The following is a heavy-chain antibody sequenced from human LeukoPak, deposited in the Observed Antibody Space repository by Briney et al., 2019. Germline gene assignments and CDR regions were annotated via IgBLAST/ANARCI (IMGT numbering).Heavy chain of an antibody. J-gene: IGHJ4*02. V-gene: IGHV3-49*04. CDR1: GFTFGDYA. Sequence: PGGSLRLSCTASGFTFGDYAMSWVRQAPGKGLEWVGFIRSKAYGGTTEYAASVKGRFTISRDDSKSIAYLQMNSLKTEDTAVYYCTNGDFWSGYYPVDYWGQGTLVTVSS. CDR2: IRSKAYGGTT. D-gene: IGHD3-3*01. CDR3: TNGDFWSGYYPVDY.